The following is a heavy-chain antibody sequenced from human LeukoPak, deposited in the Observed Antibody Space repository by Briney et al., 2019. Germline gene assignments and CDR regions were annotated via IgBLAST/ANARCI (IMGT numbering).Heavy chain of an antibody. Sequence: SETLSLTCSVSGGSISGWYWTWIRQPPGKGLEWIGDIYGSGSTNSNASLKSRVTMSLDTSRNRISLNLTSVTATDTAVYYCARQTTLPGFAGGLGFNYWGPGTLVTVSS. CDR2: IYGSGST. CDR1: GGSISGWY. J-gene: IGHJ4*02. V-gene: IGHV4-59*08. CDR3: ARQTTLPGFAGGLGFNY. D-gene: IGHD1-1*01.